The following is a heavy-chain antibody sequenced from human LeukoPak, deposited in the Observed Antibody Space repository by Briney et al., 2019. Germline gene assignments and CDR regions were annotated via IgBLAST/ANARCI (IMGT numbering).Heavy chain of an antibody. V-gene: IGHV7-4-1*02. Sequence: ASVKVSFKASGYTFTISALNWVRQAPGQGLEWMGWINTNTGNPTYAQGFTGRFVFSLDTSVSTAYLHISSLEAEDTAIYYCATDLKKGDSGCFDYWGQGTLVTVSS. J-gene: IGHJ4*02. CDR2: INTNTGNP. D-gene: IGHD6-19*01. CDR1: GYTFTISA. CDR3: ATDLKKGDSGCFDY.